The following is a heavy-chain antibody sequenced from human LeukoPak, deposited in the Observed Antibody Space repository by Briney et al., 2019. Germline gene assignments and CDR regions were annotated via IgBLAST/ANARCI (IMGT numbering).Heavy chain of an antibody. D-gene: IGHD6-13*01. CDR1: GYTFTSYA. CDR2: INTNTGNP. CDR3: ARDLTYSSSWHLYYYYGMDV. Sequence: ASVKVSCKASGYTFTSYAMNWVRQAPGQGLEWMGWINTNTGNPTYAQGFTGRFVFSLDTSVSTAYLQISSLKAEDTAVYYCARDLTYSSSWHLYYYYGMDVWGQGTTVTVSS. V-gene: IGHV7-4-1*02. J-gene: IGHJ6*02.